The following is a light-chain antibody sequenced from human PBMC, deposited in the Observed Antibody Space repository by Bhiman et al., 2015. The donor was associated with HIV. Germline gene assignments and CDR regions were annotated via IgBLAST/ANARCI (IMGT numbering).Light chain of an antibody. Sequence: QSALTQPPSASGSPGQSVTISCTGTSSDVGGYNFVSWYQQHPGKAPKVMIYEVDKRPSGVPDRFSGSKSGNTASLTISGLQAEDEADYTSSSLYVFGTGTKVTVL. CDR2: EVD. V-gene: IGLV2-8*01. CDR3: SSLYV. J-gene: IGLJ1*01. CDR1: SSDVGGYNF.